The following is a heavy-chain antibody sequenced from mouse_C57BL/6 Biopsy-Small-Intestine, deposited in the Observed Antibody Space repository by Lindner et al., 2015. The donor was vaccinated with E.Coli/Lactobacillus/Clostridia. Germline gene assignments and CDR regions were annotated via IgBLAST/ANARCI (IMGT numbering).Heavy chain of an antibody. V-gene: IGHV1-81*01. CDR2: IYPRSGNT. D-gene: IGHD2-4*01. CDR1: GYTFTSYG. J-gene: IGHJ4*01. Sequence: VQLQESGAELARPGASVMLSCKASGYTFTSYGISWVKQRTGQGLEWIGGIYPRSGNTYYNEKFKGKATLTADKSSSTVYMELRSLTSEDSAVYFCARRIYYDYPYAMDYWGQGTSVTVSS. CDR3: ARRIYYDYPYAMDY.